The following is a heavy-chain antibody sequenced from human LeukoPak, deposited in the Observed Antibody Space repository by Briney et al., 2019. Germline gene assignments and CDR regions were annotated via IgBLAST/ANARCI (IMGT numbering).Heavy chain of an antibody. Sequence: ASVKVSCKASGYTFTSYGISWVRQAPGQGLEWMGWISACNGNTNYAQKLQGRVTMTTDTSTSTAYMELRSLRSDDTAVYYCARDAAAAEGPDFDYWGQGTLVTVSS. J-gene: IGHJ4*02. V-gene: IGHV1-18*01. CDR2: ISACNGNT. CDR1: GYTFTSYG. CDR3: ARDAAAAEGPDFDY. D-gene: IGHD6-13*01.